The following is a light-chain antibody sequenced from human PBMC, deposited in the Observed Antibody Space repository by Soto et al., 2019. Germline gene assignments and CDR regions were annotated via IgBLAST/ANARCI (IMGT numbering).Light chain of an antibody. CDR3: QHDNDIQYS. V-gene: IGKV1-5*03. CDR1: QNIGSW. J-gene: IGKJ2*01. CDR2: KAT. Sequence: DIQMTQSPSTLSASVGDGVTITCRASQNIGSWLAWYQQKPGEAPKLLISKATNLQSGVPSRFSGSGSGTDFSLSISSLQPVDSATYCCQHDNDIQYSFGPGTKLDI.